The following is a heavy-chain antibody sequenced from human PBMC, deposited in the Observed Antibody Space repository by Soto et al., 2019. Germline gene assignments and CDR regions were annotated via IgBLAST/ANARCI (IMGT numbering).Heavy chain of an antibody. D-gene: IGHD6-19*01. CDR2: INHRGNT. Sequence: PSETLSLTCTVYGGSFSGYYWSCVRQPPGKGLEWIGEINHRGNTSYNPSLKSRVTISVDTSKNRFSLKLSSVTAADTAVYYCARGSVDYYYGLDVWGQGTTVTVSS. J-gene: IGHJ6*02. CDR1: GGSFSGYY. V-gene: IGHV4-34*01. CDR3: ARGSVDYYYGLDV.